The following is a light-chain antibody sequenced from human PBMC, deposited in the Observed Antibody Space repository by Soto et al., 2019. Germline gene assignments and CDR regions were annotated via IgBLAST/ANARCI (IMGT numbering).Light chain of an antibody. J-gene: IGLJ2*01. CDR3: ASWDDRLGAVI. Sequence: QSVLTQPPSASGTPGQRVFISCSGSSSNIGGTNYAYWYQQLPGAAPKLLMHSNNLRPSGVPERISGSKSGTSASLAISGVRSEDEAVYYCASWDDRLGAVIFGGGTKLTV. CDR1: SSNIGGTNY. CDR2: SNN. V-gene: IGLV1-47*02.